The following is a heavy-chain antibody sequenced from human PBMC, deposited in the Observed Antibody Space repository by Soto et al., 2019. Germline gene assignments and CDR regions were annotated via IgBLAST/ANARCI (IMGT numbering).Heavy chain of an antibody. CDR2: ISYDGTNK. D-gene: IGHD1-26*01. CDR3: AKRSHSGSSYWYFDL. V-gene: IGHV3-30-3*02. Sequence: PGGSLRLSCAASGFSFSISPMHWVRQAPGKGPEWVALISYDGTNKFYADSVKGRFTISRDNSKNTLYLQMNSPRAEDTAVYYCAKRSHSGSSYWYFDLWGRGTLVTVSS. J-gene: IGHJ2*01. CDR1: GFSFSISP.